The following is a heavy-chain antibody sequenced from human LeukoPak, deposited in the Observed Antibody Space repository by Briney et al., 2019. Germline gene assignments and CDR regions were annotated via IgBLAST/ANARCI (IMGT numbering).Heavy chain of an antibody. V-gene: IGHV1-46*01. CDR3: ARISPERGYSYGPLDNYFDY. CDR2: INPSGGST. D-gene: IGHD5-18*01. CDR1: GYTFTSYY. J-gene: IGHJ4*02. Sequence: ASVKVSCKASGYTFTSYYMHWVRQAPGQGLEWMGIINPSGGSTSYAQKFQGRVTMTRDMSTSTVYMELSSLRSEDTAVYYCARISPERGYSYGPLDNYFDYWGQGTLVTVSS.